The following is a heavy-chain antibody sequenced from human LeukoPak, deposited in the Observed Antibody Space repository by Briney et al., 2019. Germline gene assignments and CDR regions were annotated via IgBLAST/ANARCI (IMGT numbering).Heavy chain of an antibody. J-gene: IGHJ4*02. D-gene: IGHD6-19*01. CDR3: ARVRYCSSNRCYDREFDN. V-gene: IGHV4-4*07. Sequence: SETLSLTCAVSGGSISSYYWSWIRQPAGKGLEWIGRIYTSGSPNYNPSLTRRVTISVDTSKNQFSLKLNSVTAADTAGYYCARVRYCSSNRCYDREFDNWGQGTLVTVSS. CDR2: IYTSGSP. CDR1: GGSISSYY.